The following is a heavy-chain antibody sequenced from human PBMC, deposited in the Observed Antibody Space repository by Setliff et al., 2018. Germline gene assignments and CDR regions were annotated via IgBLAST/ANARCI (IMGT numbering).Heavy chain of an antibody. J-gene: IGHJ5*02. CDR1: GYKFPNYG. Sequence: VASVKVSCKASGYKFPNYGITWVRQAPGQGLEWMGWISAYNGYIIYAQKFQGWVTMTRDTSLTTAYMEVSSLNSDDTAVYYCAITKGFGDGWLDPWGQGTLVTVSS. D-gene: IGHD3-10*01. V-gene: IGHV1-18*01. CDR2: ISAYNGYI. CDR3: AITKGFGDGWLDP.